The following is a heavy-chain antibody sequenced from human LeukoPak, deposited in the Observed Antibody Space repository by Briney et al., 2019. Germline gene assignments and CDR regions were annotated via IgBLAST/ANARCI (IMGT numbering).Heavy chain of an antibody. CDR3: ARGHSSGWEAEVDY. J-gene: IGHJ4*02. CDR1: GDIFTSYD. D-gene: IGHD6-19*01. Sequence: ASVKVSCKASGDIFTSYDINRVRQATGQWLEWMGWMNPNSGNTGYAQTFQGRVTMTRNTSISTAYMELSSLRSEDTAVYYCARGHSSGWEAEVDYWGQGTLVTVSS. CDR2: MNPNSGNT. V-gene: IGHV1-8*01.